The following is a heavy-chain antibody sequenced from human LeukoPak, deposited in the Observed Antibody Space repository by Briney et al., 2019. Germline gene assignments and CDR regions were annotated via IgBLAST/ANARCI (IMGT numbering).Heavy chain of an antibody. Sequence: GGSMRLACAASGFTFSSYAMHWDRQVPGNLLEWVAVISYDGSNKYYADSVKGRFTISRDNSKNTLYLQMNSLRAEDTAVYYCARDPGYSSGWYLGYWGQGTLVTVSS. D-gene: IGHD6-19*01. CDR2: ISYDGSNK. CDR1: GFTFSSYA. CDR3: ARDPGYSSGWYLGY. V-gene: IGHV3-30-3*01. J-gene: IGHJ4*02.